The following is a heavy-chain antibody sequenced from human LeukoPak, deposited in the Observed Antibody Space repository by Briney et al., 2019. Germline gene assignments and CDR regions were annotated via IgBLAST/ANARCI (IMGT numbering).Heavy chain of an antibody. V-gene: IGHV3-23*01. Sequence: GGSLRLSCAASGFTFSSYAMSWVRQAPGKGLEWVSAISPDGNYIYYADSVKGRFTTSRDNSKNTLYLQMTSLRVEDTAVYFCVSQRDHRVAVAGSFDNWGQGTLISVST. CDR2: ISPDGNYI. J-gene: IGHJ4*02. CDR3: VSQRDHRVAVAGSFDN. CDR1: GFTFSSYA. D-gene: IGHD6-19*01.